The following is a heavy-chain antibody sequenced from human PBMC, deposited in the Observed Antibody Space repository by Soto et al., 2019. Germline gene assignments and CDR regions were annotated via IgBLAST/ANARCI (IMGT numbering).Heavy chain of an antibody. V-gene: IGHV4-59*08. CDR3: ARQRIAAAGTGWFDP. CDR1: GGSISSYY. Sequence: PSETLSLTCTVSGGSISSYYWSWIRQPPGKGLEWIGYIYYSGSTNYNPSLKSRVTISVDTSKNQFSLKLSSVTAADTAVYYCARQRIAAAGTGWFDPWGQGTLVTVSS. CDR2: IYYSGST. D-gene: IGHD6-13*01. J-gene: IGHJ5*02.